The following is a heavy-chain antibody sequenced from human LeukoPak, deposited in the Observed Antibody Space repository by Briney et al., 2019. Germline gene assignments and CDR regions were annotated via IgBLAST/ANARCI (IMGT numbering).Heavy chain of an antibody. CDR2: ISSSSSTI. V-gene: IGHV3-48*02. J-gene: IGHJ4*02. CDR3: ARVRGYCSGGTCYEDY. D-gene: IGHD2-15*01. Sequence: GGSLRPSCAASGFTFSSYSMNWVRQAPGKGLEWVSYISSSSSTIYYTDSVKGRFTISRDNAKNSLYLQMSSLRDEDTAVYYCARVRGYCSGGTCYEDYWGQGTLVTVSS. CDR1: GFTFSSYS.